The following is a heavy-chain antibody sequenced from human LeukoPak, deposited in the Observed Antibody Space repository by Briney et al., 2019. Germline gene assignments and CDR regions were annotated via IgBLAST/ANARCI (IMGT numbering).Heavy chain of an antibody. J-gene: IGHJ4*02. V-gene: IGHV3-23*01. Sequence: PGGSLRLSCAASGFTFSHYAISWVRQAPGKGLEWVSGIVRSADSTFYADSVEGRFTISRDNAKNSLYLQMYSLRPEDTAVYYCARDKGYNSAYWGRGTRVSVSS. CDR2: IVRSADST. D-gene: IGHD5-24*01. CDR3: ARDKGYNSAY. CDR1: GFTFSHYA.